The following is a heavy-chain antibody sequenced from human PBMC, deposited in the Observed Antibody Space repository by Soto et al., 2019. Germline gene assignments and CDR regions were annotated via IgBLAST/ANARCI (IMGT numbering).Heavy chain of an antibody. CDR3: ARGVISPQYFFDY. CDR1: GGSISSGDYY. V-gene: IGHV4-30-4*01. Sequence: SETLSLTCTVSGGSISSGDYYWSWIRQPPGKGLEYMGFIYYSGSTHYNPSLKSRLTMSLDTSKSQFSLKLSSVTTADTAVYYCARGVISPQYFFDYWGQGTLVTVSS. CDR2: IYYSGST. D-gene: IGHD2-21*01. J-gene: IGHJ4*02.